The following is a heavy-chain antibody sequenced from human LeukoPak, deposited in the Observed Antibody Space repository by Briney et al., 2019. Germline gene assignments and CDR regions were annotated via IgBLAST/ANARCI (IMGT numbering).Heavy chain of an antibody. J-gene: IGHJ3*02. V-gene: IGHV4-34*01. Sequence: PSETLSLTCTVSGGSISPYYWSWIRQPPGKGLEWIGEINHSGSTNYNPSLKSRVTISVDTSKNQFSLKLSSVTAADTAVYYCARVGYYDYVWGSCRPKRGAFDIWGQGTMVTVSS. CDR3: ARVGYYDYVWGSCRPKRGAFDI. CDR2: INHSGST. CDR1: GGSISPYY. D-gene: IGHD3-16*02.